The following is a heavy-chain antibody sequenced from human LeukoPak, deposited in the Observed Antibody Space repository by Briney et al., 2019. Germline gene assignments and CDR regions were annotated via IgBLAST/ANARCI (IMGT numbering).Heavy chain of an antibody. V-gene: IGHV1-8*01. D-gene: IGHD3-10*01. Sequence: ASVKASCKASGYSFSSYDINWVRQATGQGPEWIGWMNPSSGNTGYAQGFQGRVTMTRDTSTSTAYLELSSLTSEDTAVYYCAAHTYYFSSGSFGHWGQGTLVTVSS. CDR2: MNPSSGNT. J-gene: IGHJ4*02. CDR1: GYSFSSYD. CDR3: AAHTYYFSSGSFGH.